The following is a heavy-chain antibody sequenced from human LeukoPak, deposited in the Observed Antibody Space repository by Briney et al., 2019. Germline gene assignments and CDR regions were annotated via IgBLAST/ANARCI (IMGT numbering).Heavy chain of an antibody. Sequence: GGSLRLSCAASGFTFSSYWMHWVRQAPGKGLVWVSRINSDGSSTRYADSVKGRFTISRDNAKNTLYLQMNSLGVEDTAVYYCASDQGGMVTSVYYGMDVWGQGTTVTVSS. CDR3: ASDQGGMVTSVYYGMDV. V-gene: IGHV3-74*01. CDR2: INSDGSST. J-gene: IGHJ6*02. CDR1: GFTFSSYW. D-gene: IGHD5-18*01.